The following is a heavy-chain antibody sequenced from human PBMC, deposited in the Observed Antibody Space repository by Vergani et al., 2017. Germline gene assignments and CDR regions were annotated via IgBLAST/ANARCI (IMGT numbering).Heavy chain of an antibody. CDR3: ARDWGLGAEDAFDI. V-gene: IGHV4-4*07. CDR1: GGSISSYY. D-gene: IGHD3-10*01. Sequence: QVQLQESGPGLVKPSETLSLTCTVSGGSISSYYWSWIRQPAGKGLEWIGRIYTSGNTNYNPSLKSRVTISVDTSKNQFSLKLSSVTAADTAVYYCARDWGLGAEDAFDIWGQGTMVTVSS. CDR2: IYTSGNT. J-gene: IGHJ3*02.